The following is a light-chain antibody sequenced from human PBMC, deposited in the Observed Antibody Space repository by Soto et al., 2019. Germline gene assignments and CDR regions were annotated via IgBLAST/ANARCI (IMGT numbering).Light chain of an antibody. Sequence: DIKMYQSPSSLSASVGDRVTITCRASQSISTYLNWYQQKAGLAPKLLIYAASSLQSGVPSRFSGSGSGTDFTLTISSLQPEDFATYYCQQTYSTPPTFGQGTKVDI. CDR3: QQTYSTPPT. CDR1: QSISTY. V-gene: IGKV1-39*01. CDR2: AAS. J-gene: IGKJ1*01.